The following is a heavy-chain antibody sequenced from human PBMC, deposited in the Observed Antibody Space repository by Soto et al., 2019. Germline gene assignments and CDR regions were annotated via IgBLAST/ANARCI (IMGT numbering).Heavy chain of an antibody. Sequence: SETLSLTCAVSGYSISSGYYWGWIRQPPGKGLEWIGSIYHSGSTYYNPSLKSRVTISVDTSKNQFSLKLSSVTAADTAVYYCARGGTRHVVVVAALPHYWGQGTLVTVS. D-gene: IGHD2-15*01. V-gene: IGHV4-38-2*01. J-gene: IGHJ4*02. CDR3: ARGGTRHVVVVAALPHY. CDR2: IYHSGST. CDR1: GYSISSGYY.